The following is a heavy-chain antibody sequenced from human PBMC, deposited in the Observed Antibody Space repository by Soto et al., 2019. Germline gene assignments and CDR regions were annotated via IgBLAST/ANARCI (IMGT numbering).Heavy chain of an antibody. J-gene: IGHJ6*02. D-gene: IGHD2-2*01. V-gene: IGHV3-48*02. CDR2: ISGSGSAM. CDR3: ARVVQFRESCSRSSCDYYSYAMDV. Sequence: EVHLVESGGGLVQRGGSLRLSCEASGLTFSSYSMFWVRQAPGKGLEWVSHISGSGSAMNYTDSVKGRFIISRDNAKNSLYLQMNSLRDEDTAVYYCARVVQFRESCSRSSCDYYSYAMDVWGHGTRVTVSS. CDR1: GLTFSSYS.